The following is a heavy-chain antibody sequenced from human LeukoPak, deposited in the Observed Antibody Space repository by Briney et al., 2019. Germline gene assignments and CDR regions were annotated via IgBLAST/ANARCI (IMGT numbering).Heavy chain of an antibody. CDR2: IWYDGSNK. CDR1: GFAFSSYG. D-gene: IGHD3-22*01. Sequence: PGGSLRLSCAASGFAFSSYGMHWVRQAPGKGLEWVAVIWYDGSNKYYADSVKGRFTISRDNSKNTLYLQMNSLRAEDTAVYYCATVSFYDSSGYPDYWGQGNPGHRLL. J-gene: IGHJ4*02. V-gene: IGHV3-33*01. CDR3: ATVSFYDSSGYPDY.